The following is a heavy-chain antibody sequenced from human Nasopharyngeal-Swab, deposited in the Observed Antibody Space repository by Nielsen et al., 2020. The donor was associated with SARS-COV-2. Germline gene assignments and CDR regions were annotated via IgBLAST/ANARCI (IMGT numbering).Heavy chain of an antibody. Sequence: VRQAPGKGLEWVAVISYDGSNKYYADSVKGRFTISRDNSKNTLYLQMNSLRAEDTAVYYCAKGYGSGSYLYYYYYYMDVWGKGTTVTVSS. CDR2: ISYDGSNK. V-gene: IGHV3-30*18. J-gene: IGHJ6*03. D-gene: IGHD3-10*01. CDR3: AKGYGSGSYLYYYYYYMDV.